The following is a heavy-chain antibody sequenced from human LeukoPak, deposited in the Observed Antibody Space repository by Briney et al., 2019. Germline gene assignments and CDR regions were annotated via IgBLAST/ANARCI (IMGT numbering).Heavy chain of an antibody. CDR2: INHSGST. J-gene: IGHJ4*02. V-gene: IGHV4-34*01. CDR3: VRVAYYFDY. Sequence: PSETLSLTCAVYGGSFSGYYWSWIRQPPGKGLEWIGEINHSGSTNYNPSLKSRVTISVDTSKNQFSLKLSSVTAADTAVYYCVRVAYYFDYWGQGTLVTVSS. CDR1: GGSFSGYY.